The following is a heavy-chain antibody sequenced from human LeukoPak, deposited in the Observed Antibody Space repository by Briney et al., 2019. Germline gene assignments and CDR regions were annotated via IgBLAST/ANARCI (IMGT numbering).Heavy chain of an antibody. CDR1: GFTFGGYA. CDR2: ISGNGCGGSS. V-gene: IGHV3-49*04. J-gene: IGHJ5*02. CDR3: TRARLRYFDWLDWFDP. Sequence: GGSLRLSCTASGFTFGGYAMSWVRQAPGKGLEWVGVISGNGCGGSSEDAASVKGTFTISRDESKSIAYLQMNSLKTEDTAVYYCTRARLRYFDWLDWFDPWGQGTLVTVSS. D-gene: IGHD3-9*01.